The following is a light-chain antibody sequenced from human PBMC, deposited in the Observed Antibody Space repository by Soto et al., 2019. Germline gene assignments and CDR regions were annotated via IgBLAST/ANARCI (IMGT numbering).Light chain of an antibody. Sequence: DIQMTQSPSTLSGSVRDRVTITCRASQTISSWLAWFQQRPGRAPKFLIYKASSLKNGVPSRFSGSGSGTDFTLTITSLRPEDFATYWCQQSYNTPVTFGQGTRLEIK. CDR2: KAS. CDR3: QQSYNTPVT. J-gene: IGKJ5*01. V-gene: IGKV1-5*03. CDR1: QTISSW.